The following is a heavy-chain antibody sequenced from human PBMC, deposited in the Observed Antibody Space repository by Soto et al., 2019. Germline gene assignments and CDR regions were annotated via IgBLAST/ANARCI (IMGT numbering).Heavy chain of an antibody. CDR3: ARDAYCSSTSCYYYYYGMDV. CDR2: IYYSGST. D-gene: IGHD2-2*01. J-gene: IGHJ6*02. CDR1: GGSISSGGYY. V-gene: IGHV4-31*03. Sequence: PSETLSLTCTVSGGSISSGGYYWSWIRQHPGKGLEWIGYIYYSGSTYYNPSLKSRVTISVDTSKNQFSLKLSSVTAADTAVYYCARDAYCSSTSCYYYYYGMDVWGQGTTVTVSS.